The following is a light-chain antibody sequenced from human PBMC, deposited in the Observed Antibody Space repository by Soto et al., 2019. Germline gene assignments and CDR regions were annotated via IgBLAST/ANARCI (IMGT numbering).Light chain of an antibody. V-gene: IGKV4-1*01. CDR1: PSVLYRSNHKHY. CDR3: QQYYSTPYT. Sequence: DIVMTQSPDSLAVSLGERATINCKSSPSVLYRSNHKHYLAWYQQTPGQPPKLLIYWASTRESGVPDRFSGSGSGTDFTLTISSLQAEDVAVYYCQQYYSTPYTFGQGTKLEIK. CDR2: WAS. J-gene: IGKJ2*01.